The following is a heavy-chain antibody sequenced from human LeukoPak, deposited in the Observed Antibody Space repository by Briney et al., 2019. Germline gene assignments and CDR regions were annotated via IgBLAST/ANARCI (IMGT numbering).Heavy chain of an antibody. J-gene: IGHJ4*02. D-gene: IGHD2-15*01. CDR3: AREVRYCRGVNCYSFYDY. V-gene: IGHV4-4*07. CDR1: GDSISNYY. CDR2: VYTSGST. Sequence: NPSETLSLTCTVSGDSISNYYWSWIRQPAGKGLEWIGRVYTSGSTNYNPSLKSRVTMSVDPSKNQFSLKLSSVTAADTAVYYGAREVRYCRGVNCYSFYDYWGQGSLVTVSS.